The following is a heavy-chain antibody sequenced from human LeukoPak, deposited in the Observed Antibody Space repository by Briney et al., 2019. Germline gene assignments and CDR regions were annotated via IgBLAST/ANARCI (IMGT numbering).Heavy chain of an antibody. Sequence: ASVKLSCKASGYSFGRFGINWVRQAPGPGVEWMGWISAYNGNTNYAQVLQGRVTMTTDTSTSTAYMDLMSLRSDDTAVYYCARGGYYGSGSFPDYWGQGTLVTVSS. CDR1: GYSFGRFG. D-gene: IGHD3-10*01. CDR3: ARGGYYGSGSFPDY. CDR2: ISAYNGNT. V-gene: IGHV1-18*01. J-gene: IGHJ4*02.